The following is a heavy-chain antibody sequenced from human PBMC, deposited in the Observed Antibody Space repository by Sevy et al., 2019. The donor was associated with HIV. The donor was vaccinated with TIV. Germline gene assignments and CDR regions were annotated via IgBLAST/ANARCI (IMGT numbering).Heavy chain of an antibody. CDR2: ISYDGSNK. J-gene: IGHJ6*02. V-gene: IGHV3-30*18. D-gene: IGHD2-15*01. CDR1: EFTFSSYG. CDR3: AKDRYCSGGSCYWVGDYYYGMDV. Sequence: GGSLRLSCAASEFTFSSYGMHWVRQAPGKGLEWVAVISYDGSNKYYADSVKGRFTISRDNSKNTLYLQMNSLRAEDTAVYYCAKDRYCSGGSCYWVGDYYYGMDVWGQGTTVTVSS.